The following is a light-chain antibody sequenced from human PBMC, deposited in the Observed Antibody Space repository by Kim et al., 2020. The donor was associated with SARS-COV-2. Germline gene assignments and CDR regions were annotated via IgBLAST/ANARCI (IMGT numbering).Light chain of an antibody. CDR3: QQRSNWRTT. V-gene: IGKV3-11*01. CDR1: QSVSSY. CDR2: DAS. Sequence: LSPGERATRSCRASQSVSSYLAWYQQKPGQAPRLLIYDASNRATGIPARFSGSGSGTDFTLTISSLEPEDFAVYYCQQRSNWRTTFGGGTKVDIK. J-gene: IGKJ4*01.